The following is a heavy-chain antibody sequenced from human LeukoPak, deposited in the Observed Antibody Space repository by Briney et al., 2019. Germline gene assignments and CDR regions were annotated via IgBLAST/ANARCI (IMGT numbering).Heavy chain of an antibody. CDR1: GGTFSSYA. CDR3: ARDHEGSPFWRDAFDI. Sequence: ASVKVSCKASGGTFSSYAISWVRQAPGQGLEWMGGIIPIFGTVNYAQKFQGRVTITADESTSTAYMELSSLRSEDTAVYYCARDHEGSPFWRDAFDIWGQGTMVTVSS. J-gene: IGHJ3*02. D-gene: IGHD3-3*01. V-gene: IGHV1-69*13. CDR2: IIPIFGTV.